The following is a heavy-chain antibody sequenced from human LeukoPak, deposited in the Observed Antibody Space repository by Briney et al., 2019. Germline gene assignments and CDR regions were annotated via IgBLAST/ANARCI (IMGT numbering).Heavy chain of an antibody. V-gene: IGHV3-23*01. CDR1: GFTFSNYA. D-gene: IGHD2-15*01. J-gene: IGHJ5*02. CDR3: AKGFVVVVSATQSSWFDP. CDR2: LSGSGGST. Sequence: GGSLRLSCAASGFTFSNYAMSWVRQAPGKGLEWVSSLSGSGGSTYHADSVKGRFTISRDNSKNTLYLQMNSLRAEDTAVYYCAKGFVVVVSATQSSWFDPWGQGTLVTVSS.